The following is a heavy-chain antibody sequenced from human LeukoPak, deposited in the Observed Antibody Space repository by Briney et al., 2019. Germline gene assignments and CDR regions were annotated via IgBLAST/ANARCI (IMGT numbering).Heavy chain of an antibody. Sequence: SETLSLTCTVSGGSLSSYYWSWIRQPPGKGLEWIGYIYYSGSTNNNPSLTSRVTISVDTSKNQFSLKLSSVTAADTAVYYCARGGPDWFDPWGQGTLVTVSS. CDR3: ARGGPDWFDP. CDR1: GGSLSSYY. CDR2: IYYSGST. J-gene: IGHJ5*02. V-gene: IGHV4-59*01.